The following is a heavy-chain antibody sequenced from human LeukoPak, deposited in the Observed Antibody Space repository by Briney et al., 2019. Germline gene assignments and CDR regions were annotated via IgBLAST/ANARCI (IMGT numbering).Heavy chain of an antibody. Sequence: SETLSLTCTVSGGSISSYYWSWIRQPPGKGLEWIGYIYSTGTTNYNPSLKSRVTISVDTSKNQFSLKLSSVTAADTAVYYCARSQWQQEFDPWGQGTLVTVSS. CDR2: IYSTGTT. CDR3: ARSQWQQEFDP. CDR1: GGSISSYY. D-gene: IGHD6-13*01. J-gene: IGHJ5*02. V-gene: IGHV4-59*01.